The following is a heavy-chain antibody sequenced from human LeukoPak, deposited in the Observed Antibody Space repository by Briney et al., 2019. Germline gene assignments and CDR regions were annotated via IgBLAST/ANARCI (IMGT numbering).Heavy chain of an antibody. Sequence: PSQTLSLTCTVSGGSISSGDYYWSWIRQPPGKGLEWIGYIYYSGSTYYNPSLKSRVTISVDTSKNQFSLKLSSVTAADTAVYYCTRGPTTMIANPGAREAFGIWGQGTMVTVSS. CDR3: TRGPTTMIANPGAREAFGI. D-gene: IGHD3-22*01. V-gene: IGHV4-30-4*01. J-gene: IGHJ3*02. CDR1: GGSISSGDYY. CDR2: IYYSGST.